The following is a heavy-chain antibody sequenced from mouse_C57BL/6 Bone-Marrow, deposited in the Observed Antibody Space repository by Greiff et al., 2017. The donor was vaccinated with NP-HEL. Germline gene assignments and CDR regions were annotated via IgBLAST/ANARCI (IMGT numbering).Heavy chain of an antibody. CDR1: GFTFSDYY. CDR3: ARGIGGFDY. D-gene: IGHD2-14*01. Sequence: EVQRVESEGGLVQPGSSMKLSCTASGFTFSDYYMAWVRQVPEKGLEWVANINYDGSSTYYLDSLKSRFIISRDNAKNILYLQMSSLKSEDTATYYCARGIGGFDYWGQGTTRTVSS. V-gene: IGHV5-16*01. J-gene: IGHJ2*01. CDR2: INYDGSST.